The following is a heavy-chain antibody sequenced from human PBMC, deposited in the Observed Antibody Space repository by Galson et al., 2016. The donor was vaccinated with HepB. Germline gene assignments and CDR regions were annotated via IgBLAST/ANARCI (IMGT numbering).Heavy chain of an antibody. J-gene: IGHJ6*03. CDR2: IWFDGSIK. Sequence: SLRLSCASSGFNFSSHDMHWVRQAPGKGPEWVAVIWFDGSIKYYAESVKGRFTISRDNFKSTLSQQMNSLRAEDTAVYFCARQLATPDRSYYYIDVWGKGTTVTVSS. CDR3: ARQLATPDRSYYYIDV. D-gene: IGHD1-1*01. V-gene: IGHV3-33*01. CDR1: GFNFSSHD.